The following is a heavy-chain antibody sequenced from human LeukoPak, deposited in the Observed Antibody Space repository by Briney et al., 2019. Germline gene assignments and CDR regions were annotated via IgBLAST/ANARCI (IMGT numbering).Heavy chain of an antibody. CDR3: ARVSKVTGTTVDH. V-gene: IGHV1-2*02. CDR2: INPNSGGT. CDR1: GYTFTGYY. Sequence: ASVKVSCKASGYTFTGYYMHWVRQAPGQGLEWMGWINPNSGGTNYAQKFQGRVTMTRDTSISTAYMELSRLRSDDTAVYYCARVSKVTGTTVDHWGQGTLVTVSS. J-gene: IGHJ4*02. D-gene: IGHD1-7*01.